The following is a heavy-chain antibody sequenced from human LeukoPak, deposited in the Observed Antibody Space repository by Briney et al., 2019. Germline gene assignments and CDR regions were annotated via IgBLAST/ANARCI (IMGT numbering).Heavy chain of an antibody. CDR2: INHSGST. D-gene: IGHD6-19*01. Sequence: SETLSLTCTVSGGSINSSSYYWGWIRQPPGKGLEWIGEINHSGSTNYNPSLKSRVTISVDTSKNQFSLNLNSVTAADMAVYYCARREGASGWYDDYWGQGILVTVSS. V-gene: IGHV4-39*07. CDR3: ARREGASGWYDDY. J-gene: IGHJ4*02. CDR1: GGSINSSSYY.